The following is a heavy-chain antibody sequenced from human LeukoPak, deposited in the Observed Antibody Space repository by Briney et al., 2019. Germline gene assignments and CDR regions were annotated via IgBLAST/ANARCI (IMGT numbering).Heavy chain of an antibody. CDR3: AMLGSHYAFDI. CDR2: ISSSGSTI. CDR1: GFTFSSYE. Sequence: GGSLRLSCAASGFTFSSYEMNWVRQAPGKGLEWVSYISSSGSTIYYADSVKGRFTISRDNSKNTLYLQMNSLRAEDTAVYYCAMLGSHYAFDIWGQGTMVTVSS. J-gene: IGHJ3*02. V-gene: IGHV3-48*03. D-gene: IGHD2-15*01.